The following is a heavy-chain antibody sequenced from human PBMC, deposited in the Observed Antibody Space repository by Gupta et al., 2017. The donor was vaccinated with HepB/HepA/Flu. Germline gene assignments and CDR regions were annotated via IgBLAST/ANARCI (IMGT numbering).Heavy chain of an antibody. V-gene: IGHV3-13*01. CDR3: ARASGYYGSEIDV. J-gene: IGHJ6*02. D-gene: IGHD3-10*01. CDR1: GFHFSRYD. Sequence: EVQLVESGGGLVQPGGSLRLSCAASGFHFSRYDMHWVRQGTGKGLEWVSVIGTTGDTYYPDSVKGRFTISRENAKNSLYLQMDSLRAGDTAVYYCARASGYYGSEIDVWGQGTTVTVSS. CDR2: IGTTGDT.